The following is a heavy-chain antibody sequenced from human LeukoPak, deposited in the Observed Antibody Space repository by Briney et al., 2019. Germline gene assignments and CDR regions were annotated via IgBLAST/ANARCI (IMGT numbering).Heavy chain of an antibody. CDR1: AFTFSIYA. CDR3: AKDRPNYFGTNGHYYRRDGDF. V-gene: IGHV3-23*01. D-gene: IGHD3-22*01. CDR2: ITSTGERT. Sequence: GGSLRLSCAASAFTFSIYAMSWVRQAPGRGLEWVASITSTGERTWYAGSVKGRFTISRDNSKYTVYLQMNSLSAEATAIYYCAKDRPNYFGTNGHYYRRDGDFWGQGTLVTVSS. J-gene: IGHJ4*02.